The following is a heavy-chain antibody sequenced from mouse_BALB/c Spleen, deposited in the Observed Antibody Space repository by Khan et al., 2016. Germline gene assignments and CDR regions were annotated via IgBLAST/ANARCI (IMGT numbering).Heavy chain of an antibody. V-gene: IGHV10-1*02. CDR2: MRSKSNNYAT. J-gene: IGHJ4*01. CDR3: VRQPYGGYAMDY. CDR1: GFTFNTYA. D-gene: IGHD1-1*01. Sequence: EVQLVESGGGLVQPTGSLKLSCAASGFTFNTYAMNWVRQAPGKGLEWVARMRSKSNNYATSYADSVKDRITIYTDDSQSLLYLQMNTLKTEDTAKYYYVRQPYGGYAMDYWGQGTTVTVSS.